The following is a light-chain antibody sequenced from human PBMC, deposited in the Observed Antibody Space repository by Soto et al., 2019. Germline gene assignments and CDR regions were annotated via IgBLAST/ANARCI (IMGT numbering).Light chain of an antibody. CDR3: QQYNNWPRT. CDR1: QSVSSN. Sequence: EIVMTQSPATLSVSPGERATLSCRASQSVSSNLAWYQQKPGQAPRLLIYGASTRATGIPARFSGSGSGTEFTLTISSLQPEDFAVYYCQQYNNWPRTLGQGTKVDIK. V-gene: IGKV3-15*01. CDR2: GAS. J-gene: IGKJ1*01.